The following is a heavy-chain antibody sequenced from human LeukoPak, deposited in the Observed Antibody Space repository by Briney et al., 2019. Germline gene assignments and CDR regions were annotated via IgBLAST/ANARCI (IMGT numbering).Heavy chain of an antibody. CDR3: ARDLVVAGDGNAFDI. CDR1: GDSVSSNIAA. Sequence: SQTLSLTCVISGDSVSSNIAAWTWIRQSPSRGLEWLGRTYYRSRWFYEYAVSVKGRITINLDTSKNQLSLEMNSVIPEDTAVYYCARDLVVAGDGNAFDIWGQGTMVTVSS. CDR2: TYYRSRWFY. D-gene: IGHD6-13*01. V-gene: IGHV6-1*01. J-gene: IGHJ3*02.